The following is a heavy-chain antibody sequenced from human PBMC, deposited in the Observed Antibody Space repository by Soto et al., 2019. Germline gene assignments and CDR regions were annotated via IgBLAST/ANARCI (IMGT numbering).Heavy chain of an antibody. J-gene: IGHJ5*02. Sequence: QVQLVQSGAEVKKPGSSEKVSCKASGGTFNSYTINWVRQAPGQGLEWMGGITPIFGRTNYAQKFQDRVTITADESTNTAYMELRDLTSDDTAVYYCVRLPTIVLVPTKHPLGACIDLWGEGALVTVSS. CDR2: ITPIFGRT. V-gene: IGHV1-69*01. CDR3: VRLPTIVLVPTKHPLGACIDL. D-gene: IGHD2-8*02. CDR1: GGTFNSYT.